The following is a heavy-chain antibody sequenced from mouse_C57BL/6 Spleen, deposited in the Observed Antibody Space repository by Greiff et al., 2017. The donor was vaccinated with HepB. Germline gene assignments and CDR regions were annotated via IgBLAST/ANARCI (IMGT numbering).Heavy chain of an antibody. J-gene: IGHJ2*01. CDR1: GYAFSSSW. D-gene: IGHD1-1*01. CDR2: IYPGDGDT. Sequence: VKLMESGPELVKPGASVKISCKASGYAFSSSWMNWVKQRPGKGLEWIGRIYPGDGDTNYNGKFKGKATLTADKSSSTAYMQLSSLTSEDSAVYFCASTTVVATPYYFDYWGQGTTLTVSS. CDR3: ASTTVVATPYYFDY. V-gene: IGHV1-82*01.